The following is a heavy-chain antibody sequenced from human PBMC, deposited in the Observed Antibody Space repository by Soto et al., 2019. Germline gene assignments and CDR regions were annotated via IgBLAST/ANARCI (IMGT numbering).Heavy chain of an antibody. D-gene: IGHD2-2*01. CDR2: ISSSSSYI. V-gene: IGHV3-21*01. J-gene: IGHJ3*02. CDR3: ARVGGGYQLLHAFDI. Sequence: KAGGSLRLSCAASGFTFSSYSMNWVRQAPGKGLEWVSSISSSSSYIYYADSVKGRFIISRDNAKNSLYLQMNSLRAEDTAVYYCARVGGGYQLLHAFDIWGQGTMVTVSS. CDR1: GFTFSSYS.